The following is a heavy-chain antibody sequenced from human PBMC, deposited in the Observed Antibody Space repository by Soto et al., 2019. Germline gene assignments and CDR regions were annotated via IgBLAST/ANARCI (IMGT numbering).Heavy chain of an antibody. CDR2: ISSDGTKK. V-gene: IGHV3-30*03. CDR3: EIDPYSDSFF. D-gene: IGHD2-21*02. CDR1: SFTFTSYD. J-gene: IGHJ4*02. Sequence: QVQLVESGGGVVQPGRSLRLSCAASSFTFTSYDLHWFGQAPGKGLERVAFISSDGTKKYYADSVKGRFTIYRDNSKNTLYLQMNSLRPENTAVYHCEIDPYSDSFFWGQETLLTVDS.